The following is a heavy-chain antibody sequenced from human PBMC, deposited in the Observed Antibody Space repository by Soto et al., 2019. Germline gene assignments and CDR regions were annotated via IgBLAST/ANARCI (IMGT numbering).Heavy chain of an antibody. V-gene: IGHV4-39*01. D-gene: IGHD4-17*01. CDR3: ARRIYGAGHD. J-gene: IGHJ4*02. Sequence: QLQVQESGPGLVKPSETLSLTCTVSGGSISSSKYYWGWIRQPPGKGLEWIGIVYRSGTTYYNPSLKSRVNISVDTSKNQLSLKLSSVTATDTAVYYCARRIYGAGHDWGQGTLVTVSS. CDR1: GGSISSSKYY. CDR2: VYRSGTT.